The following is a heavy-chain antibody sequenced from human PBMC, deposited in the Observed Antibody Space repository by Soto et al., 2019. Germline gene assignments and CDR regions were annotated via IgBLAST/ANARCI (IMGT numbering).Heavy chain of an antibody. D-gene: IGHD3-3*01. CDR1: GGSISSYY. Sequence: SETLSLTCTVSGGSISSYYWSWIRQPPGKGLEWIGYIYHSGSTNYNPSLKSRVTISVDTSKNQFSLKLSSVTAADTAVYYCARDNYDFWSGYPNWFDPWGQGTLVTVSS. J-gene: IGHJ5*02. CDR3: ARDNYDFWSGYPNWFDP. V-gene: IGHV4-59*01. CDR2: IYHSGST.